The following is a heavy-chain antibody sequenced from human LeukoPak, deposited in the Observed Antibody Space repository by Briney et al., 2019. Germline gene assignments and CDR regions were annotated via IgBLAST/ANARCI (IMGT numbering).Heavy chain of an antibody. Sequence: GGSLRLSCAASGFTFSSYAMSWVRQAPGKGLEWVSAISGSGGSTYYADSVKGRFTVSRDNSKNTLYLQMNSLRAEDTAVYYCAKEGEVAVAGYYYYYYGMDVWGQGTTVTVSS. CDR2: ISGSGGST. J-gene: IGHJ6*02. D-gene: IGHD6-19*01. CDR1: GFTFSSYA. CDR3: AKEGEVAVAGYYYYYYGMDV. V-gene: IGHV3-23*01.